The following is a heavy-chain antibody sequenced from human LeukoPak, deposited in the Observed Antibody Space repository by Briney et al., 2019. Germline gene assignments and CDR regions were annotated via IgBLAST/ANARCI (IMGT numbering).Heavy chain of an antibody. V-gene: IGHV1-2*02. D-gene: IGHD3-10*01. Sequence: ASVKVSCKASGGTFSSYAFSWVRQAPGQGLEWMGWINPNSGGTNYAQKFQGRVAMTRDTSISTAYMELSRLRSDDTAVYYCARERYYGSGSVYNRIDYWGQGTLVTVSS. CDR3: ARERYYGSGSVYNRIDY. CDR2: INPNSGGT. J-gene: IGHJ4*02. CDR1: GGTFSSYA.